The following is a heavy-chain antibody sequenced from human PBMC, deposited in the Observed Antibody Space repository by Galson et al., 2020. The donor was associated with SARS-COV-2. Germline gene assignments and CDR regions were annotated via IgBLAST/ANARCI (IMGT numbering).Heavy chain of an antibody. V-gene: IGHV3-48*02. CDR1: GFALSSHS. CDR2: ISSTSSSI. Sequence: TGGSLRLSCAASGFALSSHSMNWVRQAPGKGLEWVSYISSTSSSIYYTASVKGRFTISRDNAKNSLYLQMNSLRDEDTAVYYCARDGDVVDVDSPYYYYGMDVWGQGTTVTVS. J-gene: IGHJ6*02. CDR3: ARDGDVVDVDSPYYYYGMDV. D-gene: IGHD2-8*02.